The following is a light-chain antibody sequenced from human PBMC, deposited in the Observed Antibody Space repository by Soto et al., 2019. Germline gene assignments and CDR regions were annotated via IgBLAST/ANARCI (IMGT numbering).Light chain of an antibody. CDR1: QSISSS. V-gene: IGKV3-11*01. Sequence: EVVLTQSPATLSLSPGERATLSCRASQSISSSLAWYQHKPGQPPRLLIYDASDRATGIPARFSGSGSGTDFTLTISRLEPEDSAVYYCQQGGNWPRTFGGGTKVDIK. J-gene: IGKJ4*01. CDR2: DAS. CDR3: QQGGNWPRT.